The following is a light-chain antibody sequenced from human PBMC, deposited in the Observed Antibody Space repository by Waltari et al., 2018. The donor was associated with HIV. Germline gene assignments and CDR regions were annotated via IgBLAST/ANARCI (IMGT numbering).Light chain of an antibody. J-gene: IGLJ2*01. V-gene: IGLV2-23*02. CDR3: CSYAGSSTVG. CDR1: SSDVGGYNY. Sequence: QSALTQPASVSGSPGQSITIPCTGTSSDVGGYNYVSWYQQHPGKAPKLMSYDVSKRPSVVSKLCSGSKSGNTASLTISGLQAEDEADYYCCSYAGSSTVGFGGGTKLTVL. CDR2: DVS.